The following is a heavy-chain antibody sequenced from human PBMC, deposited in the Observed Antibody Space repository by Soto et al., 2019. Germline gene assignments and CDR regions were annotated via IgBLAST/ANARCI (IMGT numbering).Heavy chain of an antibody. CDR3: ARGGEYSSSSLYYFDY. J-gene: IGHJ4*02. V-gene: IGHV1-69*06. CDR2: TIPIFGTA. D-gene: IGHD6-6*01. CDR1: GGTFSSYA. Sequence: SVKVSCKASGGTFSSYAISWVRQAPGQGLEWMGGTIPIFGTANYAQKFQGRVTITADKSTSTAYMELSSLRSEDTAVYYCARGGEYSSSSLYYFDYWGQGTLVTVSS.